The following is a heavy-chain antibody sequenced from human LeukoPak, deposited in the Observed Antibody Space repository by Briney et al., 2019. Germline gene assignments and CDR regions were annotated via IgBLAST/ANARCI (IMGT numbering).Heavy chain of an antibody. J-gene: IGHJ4*02. Sequence: GRSLRLSCAASGFTFSSYAMHWVRQAPGKGLEWVAVISYDGSNKYYADSVKGRFTISRDNSKNTLYLQMNSLRAEDTAVYYCARDARTAMGSFDYWGQGTLVTASS. CDR1: GFTFSSYA. V-gene: IGHV3-30*04. CDR2: ISYDGSNK. D-gene: IGHD5-18*01. CDR3: ARDARTAMGSFDY.